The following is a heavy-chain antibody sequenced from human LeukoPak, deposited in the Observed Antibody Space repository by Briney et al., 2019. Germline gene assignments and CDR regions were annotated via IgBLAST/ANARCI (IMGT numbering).Heavy chain of an antibody. CDR3: ATRVRPTSPGVFDI. J-gene: IGHJ3*02. Sequence: SETLSLTCTVSGASISSYYWSWFRQSPGKGLESIGYIYYTGSINYNPSLKSRVTMSVDTSKNQFSLKLNSVTAADTAVYYCATRVRPTSPGVFDIWGQGTLVTVSS. CDR1: GASISSYY. V-gene: IGHV4-59*01. CDR2: IYYTGSI. D-gene: IGHD1-26*01.